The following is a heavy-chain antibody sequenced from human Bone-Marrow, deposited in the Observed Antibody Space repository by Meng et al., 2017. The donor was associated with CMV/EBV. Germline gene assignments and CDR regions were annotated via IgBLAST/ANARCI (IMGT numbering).Heavy chain of an antibody. CDR1: GGSISSGGYY. V-gene: IGHV4-31*03. Sequence: SETLSLTCTVSGGSISSGGYYWSWIRQHPGKGLEWIGYIYYSGSTYYNPSLKSRVTISVDTSKNQFSLKLSSVTAADTAVYYCAMVQQWQRDLIPNWFDPWGQGTTVTVSS. CDR2: IYYSGST. D-gene: IGHD6-19*01. CDR3: AMVQQWQRDLIPNWFDP. J-gene: IGHJ5*01.